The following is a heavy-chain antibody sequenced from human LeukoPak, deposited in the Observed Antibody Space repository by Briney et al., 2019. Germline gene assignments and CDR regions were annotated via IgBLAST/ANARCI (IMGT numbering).Heavy chain of an antibody. CDR1: GGSFSGYY. V-gene: IGHV4-34*01. Sequence: PSETLSLTCAVYGGSFSGYYWSWIRQPPGKGLEWIGEINHSGSTNYNPSLKSRVTISVDTSKNQFSLKLSSVTAGDTAVYYCARGRRTGTIADFNYYYYMDVWGKGTTVTVSS. J-gene: IGHJ6*03. CDR2: INHSGST. D-gene: IGHD2-8*02. CDR3: ARGRRTGTIADFNYYYYMDV.